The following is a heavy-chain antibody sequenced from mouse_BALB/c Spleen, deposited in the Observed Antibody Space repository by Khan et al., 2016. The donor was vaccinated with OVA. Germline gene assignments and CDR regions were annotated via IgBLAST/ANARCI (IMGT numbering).Heavy chain of an antibody. CDR2: IDPENGET. CDR1: GFNIKDSY. J-gene: IGHJ3*01. V-gene: IGHV14-1*02. Sequence: VRLQQSGAELVRPGALVKLSCKASGFNIKDSYMHWVKQRPEQGLEGIGWIDPENGETVYDPRFQGKASITSDTSSNTAYLQFSSLTSEDTAVYYCARSGYFAWFTYWGQGTLVTVSA. CDR3: ARSGYFAWFTY.